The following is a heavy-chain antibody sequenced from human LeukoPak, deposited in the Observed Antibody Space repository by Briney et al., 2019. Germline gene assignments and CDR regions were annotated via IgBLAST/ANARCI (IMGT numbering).Heavy chain of an antibody. V-gene: IGHV3-74*01. D-gene: IGHD5-12*01. Sequence: PGGSLRLSCAASGFTFSNYWMHWVRQAPGKGLVWVSRINSDGSSTSYADSVKGRFTISRDNAKNTLYLQMNSLRAEDTAVYYCTKSRISFSGQADHWGQGTLVTVSS. J-gene: IGHJ4*02. CDR3: TKSRISFSGQADH. CDR1: GFTFSNYW. CDR2: INSDGSST.